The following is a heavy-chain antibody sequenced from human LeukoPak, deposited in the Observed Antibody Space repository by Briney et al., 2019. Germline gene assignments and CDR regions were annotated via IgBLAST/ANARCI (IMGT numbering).Heavy chain of an antibody. V-gene: IGHV3-30-3*02. CDR2: ISYDGSNK. Sequence: GGSLRLSCAASGFTFSSYAMHWVRQAPGKGLEWVAVISYDGSNKYYADSVKGRFTISRDNSKNTLYLQMNSLRAEDTAVYYCAKSVVVVAATNQLFDYWGQGTLVTVSS. D-gene: IGHD2-15*01. CDR1: GFTFSSYA. CDR3: AKSVVVVAATNQLFDY. J-gene: IGHJ4*02.